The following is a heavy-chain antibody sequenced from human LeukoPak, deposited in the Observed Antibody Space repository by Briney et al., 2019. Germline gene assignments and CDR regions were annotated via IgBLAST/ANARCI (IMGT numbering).Heavy chain of an antibody. CDR3: ATGVGAAPYYFDY. D-gene: IGHD2-15*01. Sequence: ASVNVSCKVSGYTLTELSMHWVRQVPGKGLEWMGGFDPEDGETIYAQKFQGRVTMTEDTSTDTAYMELSSLRSEDTAVYYCATGVGAAPYYFDYWGQGTLVTVSS. V-gene: IGHV1-24*01. J-gene: IGHJ4*02. CDR2: FDPEDGET. CDR1: GYTLTELS.